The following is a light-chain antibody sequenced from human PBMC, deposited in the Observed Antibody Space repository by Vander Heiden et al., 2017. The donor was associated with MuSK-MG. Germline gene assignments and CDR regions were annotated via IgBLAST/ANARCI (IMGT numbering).Light chain of an antibody. V-gene: IGKV3-15*01. J-gene: IGKJ5*01. Sequence: EIVMTQSPATLSVSPGERATLSCRASQSVSSNLAWYQQKPGHAPRLLIYGASTRATGIPARFSGSGYGTEFTLTISSRQSEDFAVYYCQQYNNWPPITFGQGTRMEIK. CDR2: GAS. CDR3: QQYNNWPPIT. CDR1: QSVSSN.